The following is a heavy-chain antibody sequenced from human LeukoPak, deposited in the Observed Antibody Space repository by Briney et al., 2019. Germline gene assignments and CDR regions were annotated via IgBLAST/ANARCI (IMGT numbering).Heavy chain of an antibody. V-gene: IGHV5-51*01. Sequence: GESLKISCKGSGYSFTSYWIGWVRQMPGKGLEWMSLIYPGNSDTRYSPSFQGQVTVSVGRSISTAYLQWGSLKASDTAMHYCARHGEYGGYKGENFDIWGQGTMVTVSS. J-gene: IGHJ3*02. CDR1: GYSFTSYW. CDR2: IYPGNSDT. CDR3: ARHGEYGGYKGENFDI. D-gene: IGHD4-23*01.